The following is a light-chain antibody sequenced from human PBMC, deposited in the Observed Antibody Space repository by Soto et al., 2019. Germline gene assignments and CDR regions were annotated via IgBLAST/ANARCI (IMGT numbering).Light chain of an antibody. CDR2: ENN. V-gene: IGLV1-51*02. CDR3: GTWDCSLSAGV. Sequence: QSVLTQPASVSAAPGQKVTISCSGSSSNIGNNYVSWYQQLPGTAPKLLIYENNKRPSGIPDRFSGSKSGTSATLGITGLQTGDEADYYSGTWDCSLSAGVFGGGTKLTVL. CDR1: SSNIGNNY. J-gene: IGLJ3*02.